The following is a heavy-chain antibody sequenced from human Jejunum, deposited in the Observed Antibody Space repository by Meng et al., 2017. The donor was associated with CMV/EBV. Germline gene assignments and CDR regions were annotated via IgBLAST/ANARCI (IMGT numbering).Heavy chain of an antibody. CDR2: ISATSTYI. J-gene: IGHJ6*02. Sequence: EFSFSSHNMHWVRQAPGKGLEWVASISATSTYIYYADPVKGRFTISRDNAKNSLYLQMNSLRVEDTAVYYCANQMPWNYYHGMDLWGQGTTVTVSS. CDR1: EFSFSSHN. D-gene: IGHD1-7*01. CDR3: ANQMPWNYYHGMDL. V-gene: IGHV3-21*01.